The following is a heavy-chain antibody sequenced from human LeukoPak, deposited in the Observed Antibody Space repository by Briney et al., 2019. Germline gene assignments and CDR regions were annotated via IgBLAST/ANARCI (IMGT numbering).Heavy chain of an antibody. V-gene: IGHV1-18*01. D-gene: IGHD2-2*01. Sequence: ASVKVSCKASGYTFTSYGISWVRQAPGQGLEWMGWISAYNGNTNYAQKLQGRVTMTTDTSTSTAYMELRSLRSDDTAVYYCARDRCSNTSCYRYYYYYGMDVWGQGTTVTVSS. CDR1: GYTFTSYG. CDR2: ISAYNGNT. CDR3: ARDRCSNTSCYRYYYYYGMDV. J-gene: IGHJ6*02.